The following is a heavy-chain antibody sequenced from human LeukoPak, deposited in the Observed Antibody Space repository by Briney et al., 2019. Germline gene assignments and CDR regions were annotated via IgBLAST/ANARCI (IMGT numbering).Heavy chain of an antibody. D-gene: IGHD2-15*01. CDR1: GFTFSSYS. CDR2: ISSSSSYI. V-gene: IGHV3-21*01. CDR3: ARVGMVAPYYMDV. Sequence: PGGSLRLSCAASGFTFSSYSMNWVRQAPGKGLEWVSSISSSSSYIYYADSVKGRFTISRDNAKNSLYLQMNSLRAEDTAVYYCARVGMVAPYYMDVWGKGTTVTISS. J-gene: IGHJ6*03.